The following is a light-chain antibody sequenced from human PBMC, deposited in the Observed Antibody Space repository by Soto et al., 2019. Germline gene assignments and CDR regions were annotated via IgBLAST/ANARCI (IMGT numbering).Light chain of an antibody. Sequence: EIVLTQSPGTLSLSPGERATLSCRASQSVSSSYLAWYQQKPGQAPRLLIYGASNMATGIPDRFRGSGSGTDFYLTISRLEPEDFAVYYCEQYDSSLGLTFGGGTKVEIK. V-gene: IGKV3-20*01. CDR1: QSVSSSY. J-gene: IGKJ4*02. CDR3: EQYDSSLGLT. CDR2: GAS.